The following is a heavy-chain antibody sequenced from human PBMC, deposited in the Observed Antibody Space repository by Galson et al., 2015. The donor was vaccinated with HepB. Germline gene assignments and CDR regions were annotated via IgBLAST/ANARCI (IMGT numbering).Heavy chain of an antibody. CDR3: ARRYCSSTSCYGDGWFDP. CDR1: GYTFASYG. D-gene: IGHD2-2*01. V-gene: IGHV1-18*01. Sequence: SVKVSCKASGYTFASYGISWVRQAPGQGLEWMGWISAYNGNTNYAQKLQGRVTMTTDTSTSTAYMELRSLRSDDTAVYYCARRYCSSTSCYGDGWFDPWGQGTLVTVSS. J-gene: IGHJ5*02. CDR2: ISAYNGNT.